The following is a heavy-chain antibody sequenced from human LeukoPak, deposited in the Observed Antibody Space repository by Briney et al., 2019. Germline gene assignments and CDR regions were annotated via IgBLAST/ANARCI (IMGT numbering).Heavy chain of an antibody. J-gene: IGHJ4*02. D-gene: IGHD1-26*01. CDR2: IKSDGSST. CDR3: TRDRGGSYDFDY. V-gene: IGHV3-74*01. CDR1: GFTFSNYW. Sequence: GGSLRLSCATSGFTFSNYWMHWVRQAPGKGLVWVSRIKSDGSSTSYADSVKGRFTISRDNAKNTLYLQMNSLRAEDTAVYYCTRDRGGSYDFDYWGQGTLVTVSS.